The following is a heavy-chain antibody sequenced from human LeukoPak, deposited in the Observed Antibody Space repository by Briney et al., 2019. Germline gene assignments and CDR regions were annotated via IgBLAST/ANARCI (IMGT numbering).Heavy chain of an antibody. Sequence: SSETLSLTCAVYGGSLSSYYWLWIRQPPGKGLEWIGEINRNGITNYNPSLKSRVTLSVDTSKNQFSLKLSSVTAADTAVYFCAGDGGSNNYWFDPWGQGTLVTVSS. CDR1: GGSLSSYY. CDR2: INRNGIT. CDR3: AGDGGSNNYWFDP. D-gene: IGHD4-23*01. V-gene: IGHV4-34*01. J-gene: IGHJ5*02.